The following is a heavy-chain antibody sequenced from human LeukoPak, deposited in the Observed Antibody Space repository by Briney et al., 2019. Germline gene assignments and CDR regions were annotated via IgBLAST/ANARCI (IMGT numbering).Heavy chain of an antibody. Sequence: ASVKVSCKASGYTFTSYGISWVRQAPGQGLEWMGWISAYNGNTNYAQKLQGRVTMTTDTSTSTAYMELRSLRSDDTAVYYCARDYVLHIVATMTLDYWGQGTLVTVSS. J-gene: IGHJ4*02. CDR3: ARDYVLHIVATMTLDY. D-gene: IGHD5-12*01. CDR1: GYTFTSYG. V-gene: IGHV1-18*01. CDR2: ISAYNGNT.